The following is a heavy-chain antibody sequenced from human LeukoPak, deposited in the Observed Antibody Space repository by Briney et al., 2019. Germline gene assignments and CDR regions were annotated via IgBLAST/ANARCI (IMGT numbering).Heavy chain of an antibody. CDR3: ARHPPSYFDSSGFPFDY. CDR1: GSIFSKYW. Sequence: PGASLQISCEGSGSIFSKYWITWVRQPPGKGLEWMGIIYPGDSDTRYSPSFQGQVTISVDKSISTAYLQWSSLKASDTAMYYCARHPPSYFDSSGFPFDYWGQGTLVTVSS. CDR2: IYPGDSDT. V-gene: IGHV5-51*01. D-gene: IGHD3-22*01. J-gene: IGHJ4*02.